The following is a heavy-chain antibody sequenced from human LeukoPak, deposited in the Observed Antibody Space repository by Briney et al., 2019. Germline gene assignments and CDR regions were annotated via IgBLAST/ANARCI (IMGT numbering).Heavy chain of an antibody. D-gene: IGHD4-23*01. CDR2: IYSSGST. CDR3: ARGGKATVVTM. CDR1: GGSIISYY. Sequence: SETLSLTCTVSGGSIISYYWSWIRQPAGKGLEWIGRIYSSGSTNYNPSLKSRVSMSVDTSKNQFSLKLTSVTAADTAVYYCARGGKATVVTMWGQGILVTVSS. V-gene: IGHV4-4*07. J-gene: IGHJ4*02.